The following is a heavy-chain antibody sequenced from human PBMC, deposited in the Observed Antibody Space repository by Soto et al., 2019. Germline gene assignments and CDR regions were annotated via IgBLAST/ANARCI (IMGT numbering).Heavy chain of an antibody. V-gene: IGHV1-18*01. D-gene: IGHD6-19*01. CDR3: AREGSAPYYYNGMAV. CDR2: INGYNGNT. CDR1: GYTFTTYG. J-gene: IGHJ6*02. Sequence: QVQLEQSGAEVKKPGDSMKVSCKASGYTFTTYGISWVRQAPGQRLEWMGWINGYNGNTDYPQKLQGRVIMTSDTSTSTAYMDLRSLRSDDTAVYYCAREGSAPYYYNGMAVWGQGTTVTVSS.